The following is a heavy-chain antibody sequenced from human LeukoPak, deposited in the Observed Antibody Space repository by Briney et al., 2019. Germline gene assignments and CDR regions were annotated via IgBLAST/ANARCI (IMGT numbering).Heavy chain of an antibody. Sequence: GGSLRLSCAASGFTFSSYGMSWVRQAPGKGLEWVSAISGSGGSTYYADSVKGRFTISRDNSKNTLYLQMNSLRAEDTAVYYCARDRWYYYDGSDYYHDAFDIRGHGTMVTVSS. J-gene: IGHJ3*02. D-gene: IGHD3-22*01. CDR3: ARDRWYYYDGSDYYHDAFDI. V-gene: IGHV3-23*01. CDR1: GFTFSSYG. CDR2: ISGSGGST.